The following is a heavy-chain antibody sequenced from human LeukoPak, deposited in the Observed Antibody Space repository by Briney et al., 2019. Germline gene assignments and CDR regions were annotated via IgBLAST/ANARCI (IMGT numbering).Heavy chain of an antibody. V-gene: IGHV4-31*03. J-gene: IGHJ5*02. CDR2: IYYSGST. Sequence: SETLSLTCTVSGGSISSGGYYWSWIRQHPGKGLEWIGYIYYSGSTYYNPSLKSRVTISVDTSKNQFSLKLSSVTAADTAVYYCARAPEEYYDFWSGYYTGGWFDPWGQGTLVTVSS. D-gene: IGHD3-3*01. CDR3: ARAPEEYYDFWSGYYTGGWFDP. CDR1: GGSISSGGYY.